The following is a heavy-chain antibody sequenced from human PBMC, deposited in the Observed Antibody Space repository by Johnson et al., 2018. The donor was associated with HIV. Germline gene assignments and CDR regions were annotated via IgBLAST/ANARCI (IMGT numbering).Heavy chain of an antibody. J-gene: IGHJ3*01. Sequence: QVQLVESGGGVVQPGRSLRLSCAASGFTFSNYGIHWVRQAPGKGLEWVAFIRYDGGDKYYADSVKGRFTISRDISKNTLYLQIDSLRPEDSGVYYCAKGEAQEGWIQLQAYAFDFWGQGTMVTVSS. V-gene: IGHV3-30*02. CDR2: IRYDGGDK. CDR1: GFTFSNYG. D-gene: IGHD5-18*01. CDR3: AKGEAQEGWIQLQAYAFDF.